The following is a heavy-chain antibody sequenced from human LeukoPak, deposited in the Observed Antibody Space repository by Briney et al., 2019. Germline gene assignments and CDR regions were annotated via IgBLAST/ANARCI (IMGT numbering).Heavy chain of an antibody. Sequence: SETLSLTCAVSGGSISSSNWWSWVRQPPGKGLEWIGEIYHSGSTNYNPSLKSRVTISVDKSKNQFSLKLSSVTAADTAVYYCAILTDYYDSSGYAYFEYWGQGTLVTVSS. CDR1: GGSISSSNW. CDR2: IYHSGST. D-gene: IGHD3-22*01. CDR3: AILTDYYDSSGYAYFEY. V-gene: IGHV4-4*02. J-gene: IGHJ4*02.